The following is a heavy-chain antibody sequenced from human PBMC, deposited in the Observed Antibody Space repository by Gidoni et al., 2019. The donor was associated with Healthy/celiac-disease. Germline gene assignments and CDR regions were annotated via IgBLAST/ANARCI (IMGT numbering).Heavy chain of an antibody. CDR3: ARGEVRGVIITYYYYYGMDV. Sequence: QVQLVESGGGVVQPGSSLRLSCAASGLTFRSYAMHWVRQAPGKGLEWVSVISYDGSNKYYADSVKGRFTISRDNSKNTLYLQMNSLRAEDTAVYYCARGEVRGVIITYYYYYGMDVWGQGTTVTVSS. CDR2: ISYDGSNK. CDR1: GLTFRSYA. J-gene: IGHJ6*02. V-gene: IGHV3-30-3*01. D-gene: IGHD3-10*01.